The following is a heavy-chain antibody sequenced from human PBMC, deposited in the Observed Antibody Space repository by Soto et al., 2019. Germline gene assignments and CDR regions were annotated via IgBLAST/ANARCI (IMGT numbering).Heavy chain of an antibody. V-gene: IGHV3-30*18. CDR1: GFTFSSYG. J-gene: IGHJ6*02. D-gene: IGHD3-9*01. Sequence: GGSLRLSCAASGFTFSSYGMHWVRQAPGKGLEWVAVISYDGSNKYYADSVKGRFTISRDNSKNTLYLQMNSLRAEDTAVYYCAKGANWLPSWPIQYYYYGMDVWGQGTTVTVSS. CDR2: ISYDGSNK. CDR3: AKGANWLPSWPIQYYYYGMDV.